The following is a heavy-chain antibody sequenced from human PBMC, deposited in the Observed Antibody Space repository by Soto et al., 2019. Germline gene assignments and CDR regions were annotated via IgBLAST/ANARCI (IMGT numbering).Heavy chain of an antibody. Sequence: PGESLKISCKGSGYSFTSYWIGWVRQMPGKGLEWMGIIYPGDSDTRYSPSFQGQVTISADKSISTAYLQWSSLKASDTAMYYCARVKYYYDSSGTRGYYHYGMDVWGQGTTVTVSS. D-gene: IGHD3-22*01. CDR3: ARVKYYYDSSGTRGYYHYGMDV. CDR1: GYSFTSYW. CDR2: IYPGDSDT. J-gene: IGHJ6*02. V-gene: IGHV5-51*01.